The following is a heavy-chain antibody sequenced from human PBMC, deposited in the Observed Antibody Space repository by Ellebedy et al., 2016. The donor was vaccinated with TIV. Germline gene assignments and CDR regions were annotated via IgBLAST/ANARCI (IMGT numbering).Heavy chain of an antibody. CDR2: LDWASGRI. J-gene: IGHJ6*02. V-gene: IGHV3-9*01. CDR3: GKDILPGGMDV. D-gene: IGHD1-14*01. Sequence: SLKISCATSGFTFSSYAINWVRQAPGKGLEWVAGLDWASGRIDYADSVKGRFTISRNNAENSLNLQMNSLRTEDTALYFCGKDILPGGMDVWGQGTTVTVSS. CDR1: GFTFSSYA.